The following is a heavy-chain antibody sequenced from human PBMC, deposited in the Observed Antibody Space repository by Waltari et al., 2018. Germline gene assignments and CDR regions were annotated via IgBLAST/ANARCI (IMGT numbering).Heavy chain of an antibody. V-gene: IGHV3-21*01. CDR3: ASEFGGDAFDI. D-gene: IGHD3-10*01. Sequence: EVQLVESGGGLVKPGGSLRLSCAASGFTFSSYSMNWVRQAPGKGLEWVSSISSSSSYIYYADSVKGRFTISIDNAKNSLYLQMNSLRAEDTAVYYCASEFGGDAFDIWGQGTMVTVSS. CDR2: ISSSSSYI. CDR1: GFTFSSYS. J-gene: IGHJ3*02.